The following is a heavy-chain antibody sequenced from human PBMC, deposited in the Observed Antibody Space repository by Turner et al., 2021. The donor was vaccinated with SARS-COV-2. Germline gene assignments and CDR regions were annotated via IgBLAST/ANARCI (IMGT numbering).Heavy chain of an antibody. Sequence: QVQLVESGGGVVQPGRSLRLSCAASGFTFRSYAMHWVRQAPGKGLEWVAVISYDGSNKYYADSVKGRFTISRDNSKNTLYLQMNSLRAEDTAVYYCAKDGAPFLLYFGEPTFYFDYWGQGTLVTVSS. CDR1: GFTFRSYA. J-gene: IGHJ4*02. CDR2: ISYDGSNK. D-gene: IGHD3-10*01. V-gene: IGHV3-30*18. CDR3: AKDGAPFLLYFGEPTFYFDY.